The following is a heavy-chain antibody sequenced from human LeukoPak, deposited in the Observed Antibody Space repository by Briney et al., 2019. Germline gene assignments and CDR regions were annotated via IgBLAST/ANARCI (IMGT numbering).Heavy chain of an antibody. CDR3: AREEGVDGTSGINN. Sequence: GGSLRLSCAASGVTFSSYGMHWVRQAPGKGLEWVSDIWYNGNTYYADSVKGRFTISRDNSKSTLYLQMNSLRAEDTAVYYCAREEGVDGTSGINNWGQGTLVIVSS. J-gene: IGHJ4*02. V-gene: IGHV3-33*01. CDR2: IWYNGNT. CDR1: GVTFSSYG. D-gene: IGHD4-23*01.